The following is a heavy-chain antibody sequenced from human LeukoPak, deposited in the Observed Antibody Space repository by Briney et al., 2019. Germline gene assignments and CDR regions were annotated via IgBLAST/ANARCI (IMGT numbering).Heavy chain of an antibody. D-gene: IGHD6-13*01. CDR2: INPNSGGT. Sequence: ASVKVSCKASGYTFTGYYMHWVRQAPGQGLEWMGRINPNSGGTNYAQKFRGRVTMTRDTSISTAYMELSRLRSDDTAVYYCARDSSSWSEYGAFDIWGQGTMVTVSS. CDR1: GYTFTGYY. CDR3: ARDSSSWSEYGAFDI. V-gene: IGHV1-2*06. J-gene: IGHJ3*02.